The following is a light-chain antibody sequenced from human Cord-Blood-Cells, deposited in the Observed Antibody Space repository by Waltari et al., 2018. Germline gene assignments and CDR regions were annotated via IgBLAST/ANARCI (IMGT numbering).Light chain of an antibody. CDR2: GAS. CDR1: QRVSSN. Sequence: EIVMTQSPATLSVSPGERATLSCRASQRVSSNLAWYQQKPGQAPRRLIYGASTSATGIPARFSGSWSGTEFTLSISSLQSEDFAVYYCQQYNNWPPLTFGGGTKVEIK. CDR3: QQYNNWPPLT. J-gene: IGKJ4*01. V-gene: IGKV3-15*01.